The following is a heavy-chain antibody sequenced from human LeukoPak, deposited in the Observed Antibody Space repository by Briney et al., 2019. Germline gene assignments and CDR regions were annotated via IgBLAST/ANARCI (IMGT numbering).Heavy chain of an antibody. CDR2: MNPNSGNT. J-gene: IGHJ4*02. Sequence: ASVKVSCKASGYTFTSYDINWVRQATGQGLEWMGWMNPNSGNTGYAQKFQGRVTMTRNTSISTAYMELSSLRSEDPALYYCARVGYSYGRTFDYWGQGTLVTVSS. V-gene: IGHV1-8*01. CDR3: ARVGYSYGRTFDY. D-gene: IGHD5-18*01. CDR1: GYTFTSYD.